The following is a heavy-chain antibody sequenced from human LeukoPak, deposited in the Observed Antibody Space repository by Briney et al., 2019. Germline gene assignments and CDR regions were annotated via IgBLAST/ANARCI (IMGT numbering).Heavy chain of an antibody. CDR3: ARDPARNYDLYYYGMDV. Sequence: GGSLRLSCAASGFIFSDYYMSWIRQAPGKGLERVSYISSSSSYTNYADSVKGRFTISRDNAKNSLYLQMNSLRAEDTAVYYCARDPARNYDLYYYGMDVWGKGTTVTVSS. J-gene: IGHJ6*04. CDR2: ISSSSSYT. V-gene: IGHV3-11*06. D-gene: IGHD3-3*01. CDR1: GFIFSDYY.